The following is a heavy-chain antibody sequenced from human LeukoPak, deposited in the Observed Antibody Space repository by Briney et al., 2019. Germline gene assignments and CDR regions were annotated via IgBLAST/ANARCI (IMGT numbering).Heavy chain of an antibody. CDR2: VKQDGSTK. CDR3: AKAAYCGTDCHYYFEY. D-gene: IGHD2-21*01. Sequence: GGSLRLSCAVSGFTFRSHWMNRVRQAPGKGLEWVASVKQDGSTKYYADSVEGRFTITRDNANNSLYLQMGSLRAEDTAVYYCAKAAYCGTDCHYYFEYWGQGTLVIVSS. CDR1: GFTFRSHW. V-gene: IGHV3-7*05. J-gene: IGHJ4*02.